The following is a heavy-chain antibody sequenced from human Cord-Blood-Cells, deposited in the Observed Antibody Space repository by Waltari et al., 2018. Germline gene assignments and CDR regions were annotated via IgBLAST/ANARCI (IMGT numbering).Heavy chain of an antibody. D-gene: IGHD7-27*01. CDR2: NNPNRGGT. Sequence: QVQLVQSGAEVKKPGASVKVSCKASGYTFTGYYMPWVRQAPGQGLEWMGWNNPNRGGTNYAQKFQGWVTMTRDTSISTAYMELSRLRSDDTAVYYCARDSEGTGDDAFDIWGQGTMVTVSS. J-gene: IGHJ3*02. CDR1: GYTFTGYY. V-gene: IGHV1-2*04. CDR3: ARDSEGTGDDAFDI.